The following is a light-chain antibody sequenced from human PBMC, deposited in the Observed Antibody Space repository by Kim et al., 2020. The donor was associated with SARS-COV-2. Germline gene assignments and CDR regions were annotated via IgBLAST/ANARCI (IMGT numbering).Light chain of an antibody. Sequence: EIVLTQSPGTLSLSPGERATLSCRASQSVSSSYLAWYQQKPGQAPRLLIYGASSRASGIPDRFSGSGSGTDFTLTISRLEPEDFAVYYCQRYGSSPLTFGQGTKLEI. CDR1: QSVSSSY. CDR3: QRYGSSPLT. V-gene: IGKV3-20*01. CDR2: GAS. J-gene: IGKJ2*01.